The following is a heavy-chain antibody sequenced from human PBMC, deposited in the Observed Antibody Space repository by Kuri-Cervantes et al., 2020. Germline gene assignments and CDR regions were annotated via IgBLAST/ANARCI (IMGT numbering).Heavy chain of an antibody. CDR1: GGSISSSSYY. CDR2: IYYSGST. CDR3: ARARRLLFGXCGYFDY. V-gene: IGHV4-39*07. D-gene: IGHD3-10*01. Sequence: ESLKISCTVSGGSISSSSYYWGWIRRPPGKGLEWIGSIYYSGSTYYNPSLKSRVTISVDTSKNQFSLKLSSVTAADTAVYYCARARRLLFGXCGYFDYWGQGTLVTVSS. J-gene: IGHJ4*02.